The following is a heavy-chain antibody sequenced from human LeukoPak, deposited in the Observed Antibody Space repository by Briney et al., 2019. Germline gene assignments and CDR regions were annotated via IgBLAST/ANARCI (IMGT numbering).Heavy chain of an antibody. D-gene: IGHD1-7*01. Sequence: SETLSLTCAVYGGSFSGYYWRWVRQPPGKGLEWIGEINHSGSTNYNPSLKSRVTISVDTSKNQFSLELSSVTAADTVVYYCASGVTGTTKLIDYWGQGTLVTVSS. J-gene: IGHJ4*02. CDR2: INHSGST. V-gene: IGHV4-34*01. CDR3: ASGVTGTTKLIDY. CDR1: GGSFSGYY.